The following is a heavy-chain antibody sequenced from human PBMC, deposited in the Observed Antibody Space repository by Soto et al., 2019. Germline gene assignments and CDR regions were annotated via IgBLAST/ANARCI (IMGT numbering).Heavy chain of an antibody. CDR2: IYWDDDK. J-gene: IGHJ3*02. V-gene: IGHV2-5*02. CDR1: GFSLSTSGVG. D-gene: IGHD5-18*01. CDR3: AHRPRRQDTAMAGDAFDI. Sequence: QITLKESGPTLVNPTQTLTLTCTFSGFSLSTSGVGVGWIRQPPGKALEWLALIYWDDDKRYSPSLKSRLTITKDTSKNQVVLTMTNMDPVDTATYYCAHRPRRQDTAMAGDAFDIWGQGTMVTVSS.